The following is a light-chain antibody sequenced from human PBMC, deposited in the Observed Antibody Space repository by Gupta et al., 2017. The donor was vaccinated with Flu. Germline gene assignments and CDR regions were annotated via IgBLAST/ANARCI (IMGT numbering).Light chain of an antibody. CDR1: KSNIGMNY. Sequence: QSVLTQPPSVSAAPGQKVTISCSGSKSNIGMNYVSWYQQFPGTVPKLLIHDNHERPSGIPDRFSGSKSGTSATLGITGLQTGDEADYYCGTWDSSLSAWVFGGGTKLTVL. CDR2: DNH. J-gene: IGLJ3*02. CDR3: GTWDSSLSAWV. V-gene: IGLV1-51*01.